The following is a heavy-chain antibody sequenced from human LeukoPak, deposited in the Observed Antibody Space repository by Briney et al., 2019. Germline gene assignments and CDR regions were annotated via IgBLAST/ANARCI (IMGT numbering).Heavy chain of an antibody. CDR3: ARGVLLWFGELEFDP. D-gene: IGHD3-10*01. J-gene: IGHJ5*02. Sequence: NPSETLSLTCTVSGGSISSYYWSWIRQPAGKGLEWTGRIYTSGSTNYNPSLKSRVTMSVDTSKNQFSLKLSSVTAADTAVYYCARGVLLWFGELEFDPWGQGTLVTVSS. V-gene: IGHV4-4*07. CDR1: GGSISSYY. CDR2: IYTSGST.